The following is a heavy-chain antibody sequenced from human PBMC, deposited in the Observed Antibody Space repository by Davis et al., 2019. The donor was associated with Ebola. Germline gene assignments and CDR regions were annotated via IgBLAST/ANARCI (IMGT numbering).Heavy chain of an antibody. Sequence: SETLSLTCTVSGGSISSYYWSWIRQPPGKGLEWIGYIYYSGSTNYNPSLKSRVTISVDTSKNQFSLKLSSVTAADTAVYYCARGGWSHYYYYGMDVWGQGTTVTVSS. CDR3: ARGGWSHYYYYGMDV. J-gene: IGHJ6*02. CDR2: IYYSGST. V-gene: IGHV4-59*12. CDR1: GGSISSYY.